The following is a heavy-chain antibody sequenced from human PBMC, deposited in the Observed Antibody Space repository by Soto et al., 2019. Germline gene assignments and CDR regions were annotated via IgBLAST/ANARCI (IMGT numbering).Heavy chain of an antibody. CDR2: IWYDGSNI. CDR1: GFTFSSYG. J-gene: IGHJ4*02. CDR3: ARDGQIAAADY. Sequence: QVQLVESGGGVVQPGRSLRLSCAASGFTFSSYGMHWVRQAPGKGLEWVAVIWYDGSNIYYADSVKGRFTISRDNSKNTLYLQMNSLRAEDTAVYYCARDGQIAAADYWGQGTLVTVSS. D-gene: IGHD6-13*01. V-gene: IGHV3-33*01.